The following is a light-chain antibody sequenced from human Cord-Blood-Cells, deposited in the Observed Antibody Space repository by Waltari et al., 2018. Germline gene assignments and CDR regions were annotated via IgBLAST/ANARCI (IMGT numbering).Light chain of an antibody. CDR2: VAS. CDR3: QQYGSSPLT. J-gene: IGKJ4*01. CDR1: QSVSSSY. Sequence: EIVLTQSPGTLSLSPGERATLSCRARQSVSSSYLAWYQQKPGQAPGLLIYVASSRATGIPDRFSGSGSGTDFTLTISRLEAEDFAVYYCQQYGSSPLTFGGGTKVEIK. V-gene: IGKV3-20*01.